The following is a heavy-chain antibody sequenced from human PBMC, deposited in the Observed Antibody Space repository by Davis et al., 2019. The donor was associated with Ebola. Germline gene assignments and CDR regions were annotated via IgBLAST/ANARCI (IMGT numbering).Heavy chain of an antibody. V-gene: IGHV4-39*01. Sequence: MPSETLSLTCTVSGGSISSSSYYWGWIRQPPGKGLEWIGSISYIGSTYYNPSLKSRVTISVDTSKNQFSLKLSSVTAADTAVYYCARQATIAVAVIAPNWFDPWGQGTLVTVSS. CDR1: GGSISSSSYY. J-gene: IGHJ5*02. CDR3: ARQATIAVAVIAPNWFDP. D-gene: IGHD6-19*01. CDR2: ISYIGST.